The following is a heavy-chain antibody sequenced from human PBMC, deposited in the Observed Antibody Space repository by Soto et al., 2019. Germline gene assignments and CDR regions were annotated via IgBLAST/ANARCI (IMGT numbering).Heavy chain of an antibody. J-gene: IGHJ4*02. CDR2: ISYDGSNK. CDR1: GFTFSSYG. Sequence: GGSLRLSCAASGFTFSSYGMHWVRQAPGKGLEWVAVISYDGSNKYYADSVKGRFTISRDNSKNTLYLQMNSLRAEDTAVYYCAKDLTPFGVVIPLDYWGQETLVTVSS. V-gene: IGHV3-30*18. D-gene: IGHD3-3*01. CDR3: AKDLTPFGVVIPLDY.